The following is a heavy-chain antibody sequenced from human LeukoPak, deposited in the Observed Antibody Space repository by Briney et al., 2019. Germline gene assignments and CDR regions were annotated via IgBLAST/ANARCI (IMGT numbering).Heavy chain of an antibody. CDR3: ARDHIVVVPAAIPVGWFDP. Sequence: GGSLRLSCAASGFTFSSYAMHWVRQAPGKGLEWVAVISYDGSNKYYADSVKGRFTISRDNSKNTLYLQMNSLRAEDTAVYYCARDHIVVVPAAIPVGWFDPWGQGTLDTVSS. D-gene: IGHD2-2*02. V-gene: IGHV3-30-3*01. J-gene: IGHJ5*02. CDR1: GFTFSSYA. CDR2: ISYDGSNK.